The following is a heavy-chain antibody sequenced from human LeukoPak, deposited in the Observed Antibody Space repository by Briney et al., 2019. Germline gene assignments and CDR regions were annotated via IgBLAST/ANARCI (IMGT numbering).Heavy chain of an antibody. V-gene: IGHV1-2*02. CDR2: INPNSGGT. J-gene: IGHJ4*02. D-gene: IGHD5-12*01. CDR1: GYTFTSYD. Sequence: ASVKVSCKASGYTFTSYDINWVRQATGQGLEWMGWINPNSGGTNYAQKFQGRVTMTRDTSISTVYMELSSLRSDDTAVYYCARGLLQGYDYAYWGQGTLATVSS. CDR3: ARGLLQGYDYAY.